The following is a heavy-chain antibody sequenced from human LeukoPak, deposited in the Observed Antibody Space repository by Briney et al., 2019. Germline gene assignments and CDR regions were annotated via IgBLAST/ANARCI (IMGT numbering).Heavy chain of an antibody. CDR2: IYYSGST. CDR3: ARDVRAPYSSGWYYFDY. CDR1: GGSFSGYS. V-gene: IGHV4-59*01. D-gene: IGHD6-19*01. J-gene: IGHJ4*02. Sequence: PSETLSLTCAVYGGSFSGYSWSWIRQPPGKGLEWIGYIYYSGSTNYNPSLKSRVTISVDTSKNQFSLKLSSVTAADTAVYYCARDVRAPYSSGWYYFDYWGQGTLVTVSS.